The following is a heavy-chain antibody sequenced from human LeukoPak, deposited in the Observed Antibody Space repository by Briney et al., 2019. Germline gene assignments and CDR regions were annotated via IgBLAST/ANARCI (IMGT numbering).Heavy chain of an antibody. D-gene: IGHD3-9*01. CDR2: LPYDRNGN. J-gene: IGHJ5*02. Sequence: QTGGSLRLSCAASGFTFSSYAMHWVRQAPGKGLEWVAFLPYDRNGNYYAASVRGRFTISKDSSKNTLYLQMNTLRPEDTAVYYCATSLRYFDWSFDRWGQGTLVTVSS. V-gene: IGHV3-30*04. CDR1: GFTFSSYA. CDR3: ATSLRYFDWSFDR.